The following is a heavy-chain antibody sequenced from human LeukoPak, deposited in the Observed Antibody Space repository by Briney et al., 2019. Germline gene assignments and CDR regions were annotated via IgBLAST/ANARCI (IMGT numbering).Heavy chain of an antibody. J-gene: IGHJ4*02. CDR1: GFTFSSYG. Sequence: GGSLRLSCAASGFTFSSYGMHWVRQAPGKGLEWVAFIRYDGSNKYYADSVKGRFTISRDNSKNTLYLQMNSLRAEDTAVYYCAKSLYTYYYDSSDPWDYWGQGTLVTVSS. V-gene: IGHV3-30*02. CDR3: AKSLYTYYYDSSDPWDY. D-gene: IGHD3-22*01. CDR2: IRYDGSNK.